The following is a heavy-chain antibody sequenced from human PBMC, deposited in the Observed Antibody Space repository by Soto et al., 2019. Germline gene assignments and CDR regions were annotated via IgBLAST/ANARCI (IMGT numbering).Heavy chain of an antibody. CDR1: GVSISSSSSY. CDR2: IYSGST. D-gene: IGHD6-13*01. J-gene: IGHJ4*02. Sequence: PSETLALTCTVSGVSISSSSSYWGWIRQPPGKGLEWIGTIYSGSTYYNPSLKSRVTISVDTSKNQFSLKLSSVAAADTAMYFCATTRGIAVGGSFDYWGQGTLVTGLL. V-gene: IGHV4-39*01. CDR3: ATTRGIAVGGSFDY.